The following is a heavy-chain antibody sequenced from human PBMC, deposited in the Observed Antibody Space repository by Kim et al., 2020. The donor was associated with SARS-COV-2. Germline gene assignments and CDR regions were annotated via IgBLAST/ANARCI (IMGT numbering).Heavy chain of an antibody. CDR2: ISTSSSYI. V-gene: IGHV3-21*01. CDR1: GFTFSSYS. CDR3: ARDRALYGMDV. J-gene: IGHJ6*02. Sequence: GGSLRLSCAASGFTFSSYSMNWVRRAPGKGLEWVSSISTSSSYIDYAESVKGRFTISRDNAENSLFLQMNSLRAEDTAVYYCARDRALYGMDVWGQGTTVTVSS.